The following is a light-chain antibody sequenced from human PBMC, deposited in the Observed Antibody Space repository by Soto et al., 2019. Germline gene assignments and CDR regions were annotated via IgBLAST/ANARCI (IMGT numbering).Light chain of an antibody. V-gene: IGKV1-5*01. CDR3: LQDYNYPWT. CDR2: DAS. CDR1: QTISSW. Sequence: DIQMTQSPSTLPASVGDRVTITCRASQTISSWLAWYQQKPGKAPDLLIYDASRLAGGVPSRFSASGSGPDFTLTISSLQPEDFATYYCLQDYNYPWTFGQGTKVDI. J-gene: IGKJ1*01.